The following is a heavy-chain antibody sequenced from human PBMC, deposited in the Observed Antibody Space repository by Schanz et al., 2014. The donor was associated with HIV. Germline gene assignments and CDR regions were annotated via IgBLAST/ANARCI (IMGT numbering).Heavy chain of an antibody. Sequence: EVQLVESGGGLVKPGGSLRLSCAASGFTFSSYSMNWVRQAPGKGLEWVSSIDSDGESKFYTDSVEGRFTVSRDNAKNSLFLQMNSLRVEDTAVYYCARDRISTVGAPHFDLWGQGTLVTVSS. CDR3: ARDRISTVGAPHFDL. CDR2: IDSDGESK. D-gene: IGHD1-26*01. J-gene: IGHJ4*02. CDR1: GFTFSSYS. V-gene: IGHV3-21*01.